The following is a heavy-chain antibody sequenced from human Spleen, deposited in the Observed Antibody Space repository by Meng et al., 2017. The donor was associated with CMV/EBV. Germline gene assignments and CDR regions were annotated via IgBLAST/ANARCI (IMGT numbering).Heavy chain of an antibody. J-gene: IGHJ4*02. Sequence: GESLKISCAASDFAFHSSTIHWVPQAPGKGLEWVANIKQDGSEKYYVDSVKGRFTISRDNAKNSLYLQMNSLRAEDTAVYYCARDHPTTGYSSSWVFWHNEKYYFDYWGQGTLVTVSS. V-gene: IGHV3-7*01. D-gene: IGHD6-13*01. CDR3: ARDHPTTGYSSSWVFWHNEKYYFDY. CDR2: IKQDGSEK. CDR1: DFAFHSST.